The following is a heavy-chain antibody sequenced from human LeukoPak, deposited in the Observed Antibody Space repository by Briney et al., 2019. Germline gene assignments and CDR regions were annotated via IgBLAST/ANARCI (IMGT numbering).Heavy chain of an antibody. CDR1: GFTSNKYA. CDR2: IGSDGGSP. D-gene: IGHD6-13*01. V-gene: IGHV3-64*02. J-gene: IGHJ4*02. Sequence: GGSLRLSCAASGFTSNKYAMQWVRQSPGKRLEYVSAIGSDGGSPYYADSVKGRFTVSRDSSKNTLYLQMGSLRAEDMAVYYCRFVVAAGDRDYWGRGTLVTVSS. CDR3: RFVVAAGDRDY.